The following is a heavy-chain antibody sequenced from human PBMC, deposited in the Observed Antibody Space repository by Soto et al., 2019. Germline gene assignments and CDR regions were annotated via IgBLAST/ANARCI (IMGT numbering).Heavy chain of an antibody. CDR2: INPGSGTT. CDR1: GYTFLIYF. D-gene: IGHD3-10*01. J-gene: IGHJ6*02. V-gene: IGHV1-46*01. Sequence: QEQLLQSGAEVKKPGASVTVSCKASGYTFLIYFVHWVRQAPGQGLEWMGIINPGSGTTTYSQQFQGRVIMTSDTSTNTVHMAMTSLTSEDTAVYSCAREKILDGSGRRHYYGMDVWGQGTAVSVSS. CDR3: AREKILDGSGRRHYYGMDV.